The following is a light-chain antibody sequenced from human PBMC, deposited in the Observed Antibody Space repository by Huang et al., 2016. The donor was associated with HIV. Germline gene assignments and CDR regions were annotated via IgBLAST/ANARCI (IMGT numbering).Light chain of an antibody. CDR2: DAS. J-gene: IGKJ2*01. CDR1: QSVSTY. Sequence: EIVLTQSPATLSLSPGERATLSCRASQSVSTYLAWYQHRPGHAPRLLIYDASNRDTGIPARFSGSGSGTDFTLNISSLEPEDFAVYYCQQRINWPPYTFGQGTNLEIK. CDR3: QQRINWPPYT. V-gene: IGKV3-11*01.